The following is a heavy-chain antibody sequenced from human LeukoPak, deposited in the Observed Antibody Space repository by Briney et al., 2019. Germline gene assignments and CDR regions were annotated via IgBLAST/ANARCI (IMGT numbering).Heavy chain of an antibody. CDR3: AKASKVYCSGGSCLFFDY. CDR2: ISGSGGST. Sequence: GGSLRLSCAASGFTVSSNHMNWVRQAPGKGLEWVSAISGSGGSTYYAASVKGRFTISRDNSKNTLYLQMNSLRAEDTAVYYCAKASKVYCSGGSCLFFDYWGQGTLVTVSS. CDR1: GFTVSSNH. D-gene: IGHD2-15*01. V-gene: IGHV3-23*01. J-gene: IGHJ4*02.